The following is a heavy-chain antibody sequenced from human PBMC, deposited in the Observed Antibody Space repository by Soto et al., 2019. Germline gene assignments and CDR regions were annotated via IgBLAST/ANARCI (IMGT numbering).Heavy chain of an antibody. Sequence: ASVKVSCKASGYTFTGYYMHWVRQAPGQGLEWMGWINPNSGGTNYAQKSQGRVTMTRDTSISTAYMELSRLRSDDTAVYYCARGGSSFTIFGVVQYGMDVWGQGTTVTVSS. D-gene: IGHD3-3*01. CDR1: GYTFTGYY. CDR3: ARGGSSFTIFGVVQYGMDV. V-gene: IGHV1-2*02. CDR2: INPNSGGT. J-gene: IGHJ6*02.